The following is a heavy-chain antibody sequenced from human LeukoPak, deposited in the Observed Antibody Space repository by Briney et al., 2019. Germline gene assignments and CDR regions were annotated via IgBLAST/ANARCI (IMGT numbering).Heavy chain of an antibody. CDR1: GFTFSSYG. Sequence: GGSLRLSCAASGFTFSSYGMPWVRQAPGKGLEWVAVIWYDGSNKYYADSVKGRFTISRDNSKNTLYLQMNSLRAEDTAVYYCARGTVTTGPWYFDLWGRGTLVTVSS. CDR2: IWYDGSNK. CDR3: ARGTVTTGPWYFDL. D-gene: IGHD4-17*01. J-gene: IGHJ2*01. V-gene: IGHV3-33*01.